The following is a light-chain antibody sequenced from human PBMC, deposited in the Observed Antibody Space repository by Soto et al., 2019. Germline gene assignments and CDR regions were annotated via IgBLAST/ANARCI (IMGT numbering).Light chain of an antibody. Sequence: QSALTQPASVSGSPGQSITISCTGTSSDVGGYNYVSWYQQHPGTAPKLMIYDVSNRPSGVSNRFSGSKSGNTASLTISGLQAEDEADYYCSLYTSSSAYVFGTGTKVTVL. CDR3: SLYTSSSAYV. V-gene: IGLV2-14*01. CDR2: DVS. J-gene: IGLJ1*01. CDR1: SSDVGGYNY.